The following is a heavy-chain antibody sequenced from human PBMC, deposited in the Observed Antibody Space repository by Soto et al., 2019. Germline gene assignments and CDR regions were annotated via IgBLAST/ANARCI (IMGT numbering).Heavy chain of an antibody. Sequence: ASVKVSCKASGYTFTRYDINWVRQATGQGLEWMGWMIPKSGNAGYAQKFQGRVTMTRNTSISTAYMELSSLRPEDTAVYYCVRSLVTTPLDYWGQGTLVTVSS. CDR1: GYTFTRYD. J-gene: IGHJ4*02. V-gene: IGHV1-8*01. D-gene: IGHD4-17*01. CDR3: VRSLVTTPLDY. CDR2: MIPKSGNA.